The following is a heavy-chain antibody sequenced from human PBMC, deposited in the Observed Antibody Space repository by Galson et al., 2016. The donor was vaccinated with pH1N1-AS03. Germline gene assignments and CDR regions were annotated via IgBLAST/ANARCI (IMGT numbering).Heavy chain of an antibody. V-gene: IGHV3-30*18. J-gene: IGHJ4*02. D-gene: IGHD3/OR15-3a*01. Sequence: SLRLSCAASGFTISNFGMLWVRQAPGQGLEWVAIISFDGTNKYYADSVKGRFSISRDNSKNTLFLQMSALRAEDTAVYYCANDFNYDFWSGYSFYWGQGALVTVVS. CDR3: ANDFNYDFWSGYSFY. CDR1: GFTISNFG. CDR2: ISFDGTNK.